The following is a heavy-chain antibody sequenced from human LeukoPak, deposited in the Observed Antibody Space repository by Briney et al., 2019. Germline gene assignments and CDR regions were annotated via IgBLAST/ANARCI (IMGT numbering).Heavy chain of an antibody. CDR3: ARDFRKWELLFGYYFDY. Sequence: PGGSLRLSCAASGFTFSSYGMHWVRQAPGKGLEWVAVISYDGSNKYYADSVKGRFAISRDNAKNSLYLQMNSLRAEDTALYYCARDFRKWELLFGYYFDYWGQGTLVTVSS. V-gene: IGHV3-30*03. CDR1: GFTFSSYG. D-gene: IGHD1-26*01. J-gene: IGHJ4*02. CDR2: ISYDGSNK.